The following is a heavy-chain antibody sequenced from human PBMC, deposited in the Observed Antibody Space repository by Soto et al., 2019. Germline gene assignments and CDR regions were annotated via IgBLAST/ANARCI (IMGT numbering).Heavy chain of an antibody. V-gene: IGHV3-15*07. CDR1: GFTFSDAW. CDR3: TTLGTS. J-gene: IGHJ5*02. CDR2: VTTKTDGETT. Sequence: EVRLVESGGGLVKPGGSLRLSCAASGFTFSDAWMNWVRQAPGKGLEWVGHVTTKTDGETTEYAAFVKGRFSISRDDSTNTLFLQMTRLETDDTAMYYSTTLGTSWGQGTLVAVSS.